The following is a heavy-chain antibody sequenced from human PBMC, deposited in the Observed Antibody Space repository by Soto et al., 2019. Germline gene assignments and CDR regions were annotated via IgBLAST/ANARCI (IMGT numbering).Heavy chain of an antibody. CDR1: GGSINSYW. D-gene: IGHD3-10*01. CDR3: ARDIGSYAYGEGY. J-gene: IGHJ4*02. CDR2: VYSSGTT. Sequence: SETLSLTCSVSGGSINSYWWSWIRQPAGKGLEWIGRVYSSGTTDYNPSLDSRATLSVETSKNQFSLKLSSVTAADTAVYYCARDIGSYAYGEGYWGQGIQVTVSS. V-gene: IGHV4-4*07.